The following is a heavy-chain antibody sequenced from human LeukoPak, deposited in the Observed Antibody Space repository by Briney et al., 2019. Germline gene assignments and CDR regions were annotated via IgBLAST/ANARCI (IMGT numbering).Heavy chain of an antibody. V-gene: IGHV1-18*01. Sequence: ASVKVSCTASGYIFTNYAINWMRQAPGQGLEWLGWISAYNGNIDYAQKLQGRVTLTTDTSTSTAYMEVRSLRSDDTAVYYCASMSGYYPSYYFDYWGQGTLVTVSS. CDR3: ASMSGYYPSYYFDY. CDR2: ISAYNGNI. CDR1: GYIFTNYA. J-gene: IGHJ4*02. D-gene: IGHD3-3*01.